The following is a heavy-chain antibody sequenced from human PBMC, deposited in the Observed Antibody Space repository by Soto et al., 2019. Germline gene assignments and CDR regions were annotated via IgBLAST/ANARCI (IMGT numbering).Heavy chain of an antibody. Sequence: SETLSLTCTVSGGSISSYYWSWIRQPPGKGLEWIGYIYYSGSTNYNPSLKSRVTISVDTSKNQFSLKLSSVTAADTAVYYCARAAGHGWYYFDYWGQGTLVTVSS. CDR2: IYYSGST. J-gene: IGHJ4*02. V-gene: IGHV4-59*01. CDR3: ARAAGHGWYYFDY. D-gene: IGHD2-15*01. CDR1: GGSISSYY.